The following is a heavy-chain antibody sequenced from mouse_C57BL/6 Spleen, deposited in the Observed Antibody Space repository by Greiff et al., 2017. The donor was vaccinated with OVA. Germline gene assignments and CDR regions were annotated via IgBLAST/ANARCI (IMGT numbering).Heavy chain of an antibody. CDR3: ASHYDYDTGFAY. V-gene: IGHV5-16*01. J-gene: IGHJ3*01. Sequence: EVKVVESEGGLVQPGSSMKLSCTASGFTFSDYYMAWVRQVPEKGLEWVANINYDGSSTYYLDSLKSRFIISRDNAKNILYLQMSSLKSEDTATYYCASHYDYDTGFAYWGQGTLVTVSA. CDR2: INYDGSST. CDR1: GFTFSDYY. D-gene: IGHD2-4*01.